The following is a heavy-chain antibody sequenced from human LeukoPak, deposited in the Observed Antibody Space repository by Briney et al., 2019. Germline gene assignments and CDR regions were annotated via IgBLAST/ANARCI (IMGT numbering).Heavy chain of an antibody. V-gene: IGHV3-21*01. D-gene: IGHD6-13*01. CDR1: GFTFSSYS. Sequence: GGSLRLSCAASGFTFSSYSMNWVRQAPGNGLEWVSSISSSSSYIYYADSVKGRFTIARDNAKNSLYLQMNSLRAEDTAVYYCARNPGRWPHSAFDIWGQGTMVTVSS. CDR3: ARNPGRWPHSAFDI. CDR2: ISSSSSYI. J-gene: IGHJ3*02.